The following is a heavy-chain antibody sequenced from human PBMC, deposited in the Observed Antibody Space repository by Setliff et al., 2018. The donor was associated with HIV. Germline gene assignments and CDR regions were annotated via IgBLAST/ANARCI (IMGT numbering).Heavy chain of an antibody. V-gene: IGHV1-46*01. Sequence: ASVKVSCKASGYTFTSYPMHWVRQAPGQGLEWMGVINTSGGSAGYADKFRGRVAMTRDTSTNTVYMDLRNLRSEDTAVYYCARNQGDASGWYAGDYWGHGTLVTVS. CDR1: GYTFTSYP. CDR3: ARNQGDASGWYAGDY. J-gene: IGHJ4*01. CDR2: INTSGGSA. D-gene: IGHD6-19*01.